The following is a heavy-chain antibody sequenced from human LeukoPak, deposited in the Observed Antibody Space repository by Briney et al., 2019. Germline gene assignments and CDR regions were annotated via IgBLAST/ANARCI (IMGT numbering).Heavy chain of an antibody. J-gene: IGHJ5*02. V-gene: IGHV4-61*02. Sequence: SQTLSLTCTVSGGSISSGSYYWSWIRQPAGKGLEWIGRIYTSGSTNYNPSLKSRVTISVDTSKNQFSLKLSSVTAADTAVYYCARVVPAPCWLDPWGQGTLVTVSS. CDR1: GGSISSGSYY. D-gene: IGHD2-2*01. CDR2: IYTSGST. CDR3: ARVVPAPCWLDP.